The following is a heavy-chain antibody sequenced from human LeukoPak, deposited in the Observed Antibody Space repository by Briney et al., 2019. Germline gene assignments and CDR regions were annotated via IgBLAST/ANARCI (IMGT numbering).Heavy chain of an antibody. CDR1: GFTVSSNY. V-gene: IGHV3-66*01. CDR3: ARTWNGAFDI. D-gene: IGHD1-1*01. J-gene: IGHJ3*02. CDR2: IYSGGST. Sequence: AASGFTVSSNYMSWVRQAPGKGLECVSVIYSGGSTYYADSVKGRFTISRDNSKNTVYLQMNNLRAEDTAVYYCARTWNGAFDIWGQGTMVTVSS.